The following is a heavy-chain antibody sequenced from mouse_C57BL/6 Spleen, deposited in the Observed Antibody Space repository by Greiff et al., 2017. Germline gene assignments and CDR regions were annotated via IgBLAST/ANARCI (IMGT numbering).Heavy chain of an antibody. CDR1: GYTFTDYE. D-gene: IGHD1-1*01. J-gene: IGHJ1*03. Sequence: QVPLQQSGAELVRPGASVTLSCKASGYTFTDYEMHWVKQTPVHGLEWIGAIDPETGGTAYNQKFKGKAILTADKSSSTAYIELRSLTSEDSAVYYCTGSSYWYFDVWGTGTTVTVSS. V-gene: IGHV1-15*01. CDR3: TGSSYWYFDV. CDR2: IDPETGGT.